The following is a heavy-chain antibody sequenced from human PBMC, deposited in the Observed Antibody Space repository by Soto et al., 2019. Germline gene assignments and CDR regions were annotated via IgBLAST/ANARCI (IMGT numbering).Heavy chain of an antibody. CDR3: ARDHEYAFDI. V-gene: IGHV3-21*01. J-gene: IGHJ3*02. Sequence: GGSLRLSCAASGFTFKNFALSWVRQAPGKGLEWVSSISSSSSYIYYADSVKGRFTISRDNAKNSLYLQMNSLRAEDTAVYYCARDHEYAFDIWGQGTMVTVSS. CDR2: ISSSSSYI. CDR1: GFTFKNFA.